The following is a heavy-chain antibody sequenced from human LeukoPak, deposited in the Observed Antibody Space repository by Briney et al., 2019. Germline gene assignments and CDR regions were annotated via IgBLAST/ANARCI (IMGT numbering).Heavy chain of an antibody. V-gene: IGHV1-18*01. J-gene: IGHJ4*02. D-gene: IGHD5-12*01. CDR1: GYTFTSYG. CDR2: ISAYNGNT. Sequence: ASVKVSCKASGYTFTSYGISWVRQAHGQGLEWMGWISAYNGNTNYAQKLQGRVTMTTDTSTSTAYMELRSLRSDDTAVYYCARALNIVATNPLGYWGQGTLVTVSS. CDR3: ARALNIVATNPLGY.